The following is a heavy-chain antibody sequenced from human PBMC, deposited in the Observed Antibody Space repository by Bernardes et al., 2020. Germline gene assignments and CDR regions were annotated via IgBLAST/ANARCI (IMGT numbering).Heavy chain of an antibody. J-gene: IGHJ4*02. D-gene: IGHD6-13*01. CDR1: GGSISSGGYY. Sequence: SEPLSLTCTVSGGSISSGGYYWSWLLQHPGKGLEWIGYIYYSGSTYYNPSLKSRVTISVDTSKNQFSLKLSSVTAADTAVYYCARSGYSSSWYVDYWGQGTLVTVSS. CDR3: ARSGYSSSWYVDY. V-gene: IGHV4-31*03. CDR2: IYYSGST.